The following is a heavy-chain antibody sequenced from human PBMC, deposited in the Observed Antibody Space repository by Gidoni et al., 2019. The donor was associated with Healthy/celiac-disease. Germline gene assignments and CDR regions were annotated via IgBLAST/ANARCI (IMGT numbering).Heavy chain of an antibody. Sequence: EVQLLESGGGLVQPGGSLRLSCAASGLTFSSYAMSWVRQAPGKGLEWVSAISGSGGSTYYADSVKGRFTISRDNSKNTLYLQMNSLRAEDTAVYYCANYYDSSGYYGVFDYWGQGTLVTVSS. V-gene: IGHV3-23*01. J-gene: IGHJ4*02. CDR2: ISGSGGST. CDR1: GLTFSSYA. CDR3: ANYYDSSGYYGVFDY. D-gene: IGHD3-22*01.